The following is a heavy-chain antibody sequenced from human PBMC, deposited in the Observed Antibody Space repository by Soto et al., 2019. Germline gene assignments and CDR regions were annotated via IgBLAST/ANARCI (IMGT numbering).Heavy chain of an antibody. CDR3: ARDRMVYAIRPYYYYGMDV. V-gene: IGHV1-18*01. CDR2: ISAYNGNT. Sequence: ASVKVSCKASGYTFTSYGISWVRQAPGQGLEWMGWISAYNGNTNYAQKLQGRVTMTTDTSTSTAYMELGSLRSDDTAVYYCARDRMVYAIRPYYYYGMDVWGQGTTVTVSS. D-gene: IGHD2-8*01. CDR1: GYTFTSYG. J-gene: IGHJ6*02.